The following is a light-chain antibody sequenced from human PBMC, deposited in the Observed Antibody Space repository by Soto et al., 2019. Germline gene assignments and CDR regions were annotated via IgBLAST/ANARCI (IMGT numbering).Light chain of an antibody. CDR1: QSLVYSDGNTY. V-gene: IGKV2-24*01. J-gene: IGKJ1*01. CDR2: QVS. CDR3: MQVSYFRRT. Sequence: DVLMTQTPLSSPVTLGQPASISCRSSQSLVYSDGNTYVSWIQQRPGQPPRLLIYQVSKRFSGDPDRFRSSGTWTDFTLKISRVEAEDVVDYYGMQVSYFRRTFGKGTKVEVK.